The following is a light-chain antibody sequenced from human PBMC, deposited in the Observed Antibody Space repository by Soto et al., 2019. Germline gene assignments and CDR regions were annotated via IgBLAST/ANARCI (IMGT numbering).Light chain of an antibody. Sequence: EIVMTQSPATLSVSPGERATLSCRASQSVSNNLAWYQQKPGQAPRLLIYGASTRATGIPARFSGSRSGTEFTLTISSLQSEDFAVYYCQQYNSWPLTFGGGTKVAIK. CDR3: QQYNSWPLT. V-gene: IGKV3-15*01. CDR1: QSVSNN. CDR2: GAS. J-gene: IGKJ4*01.